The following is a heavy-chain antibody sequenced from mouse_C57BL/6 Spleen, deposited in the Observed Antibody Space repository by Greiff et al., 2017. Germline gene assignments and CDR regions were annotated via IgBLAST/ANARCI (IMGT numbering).Heavy chain of an antibody. CDR2: IDPSDSYT. CDR3: GRGGGGYFDV. CDR1: GYTFTSYW. Sequence: VQLQQPGAELVMPGASVKLSCKASGYTFTSYWMHWVKQRPGQGLEWIGEIDPSDSYTNYNQKFKGKSTLTVDKSSSTAYMQLSSLTSEDSAVYDSGRGGGGYFDVWGTGTTVTVAS. V-gene: IGHV1-69*01. J-gene: IGHJ1*03.